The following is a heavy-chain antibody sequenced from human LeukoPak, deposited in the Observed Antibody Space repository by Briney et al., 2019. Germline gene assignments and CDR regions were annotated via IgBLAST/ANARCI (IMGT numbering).Heavy chain of an antibody. D-gene: IGHD4-17*01. CDR2: IYSGGST. J-gene: IGHJ6*02. V-gene: IGHV3-53*01. Sequence: GGSRRLCCAASGFTFSRYWMSWVRQAPGKGLEWVSVIYSGGSTYYADSVKGRFTISRDNSKNTLYLQMNSLRAEDTAVYYCARDYGDYYGMDVWGQGTTVTVSS. CDR3: ARDYGDYYGMDV. CDR1: GFTFSRYW.